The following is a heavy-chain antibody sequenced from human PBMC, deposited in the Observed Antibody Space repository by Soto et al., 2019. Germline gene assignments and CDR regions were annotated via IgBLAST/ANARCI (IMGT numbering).Heavy chain of an antibody. D-gene: IGHD1-26*01. CDR1: GFTFSNYA. Sequence: QVQLVESGGGVVQPGRSLRLSCAASGFTFSNYAIHWVRQAPGKGLEWVAVISYDESHKYYADSVKGRFTISRDNFKNTLYLQMNSLRAEDTAVYYCATVLLVGAFDIWGQGTLVTVSS. CDR3: ATVLLVGAFDI. V-gene: IGHV3-30-3*01. J-gene: IGHJ3*02. CDR2: ISYDESHK.